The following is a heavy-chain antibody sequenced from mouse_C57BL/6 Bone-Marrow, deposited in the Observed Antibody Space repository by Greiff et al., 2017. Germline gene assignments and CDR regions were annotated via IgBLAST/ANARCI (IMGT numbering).Heavy chain of an antibody. Sequence: EVKLMESGGDLVKPGGSLKLSCAASGFTFSSYGMSWVRQTPDKRLEWVATISSGGSYTYYPDSVKGRFTISRDNAKNTLYLQMSSLKSEDTAMYYGASLSTVVAYYYAMDYWGQGTSVTVSS. CDR3: ASLSTVVAYYYAMDY. D-gene: IGHD1-1*01. V-gene: IGHV5-6*01. CDR1: GFTFSSYG. J-gene: IGHJ4*01. CDR2: ISSGGSYT.